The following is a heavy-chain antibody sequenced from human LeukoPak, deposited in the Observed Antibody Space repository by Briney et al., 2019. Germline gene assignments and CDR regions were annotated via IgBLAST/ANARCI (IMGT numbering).Heavy chain of an antibody. V-gene: IGHV3-21*01. J-gene: IGHJ4*02. CDR1: GFNFSNFA. D-gene: IGHD2-2*03. CDR3: AWILVGSIRDY. CDR2: IVGSSST. Sequence: GGSLRLSCAASGFNFSNFAMASVRQAPGKGLEWVSSIVGSSSTYYADSLKGRFTISRDNAKNSLYLQMNSLRAEDTAVYYCAWILVGSIRDYWGQGTLVTVSS.